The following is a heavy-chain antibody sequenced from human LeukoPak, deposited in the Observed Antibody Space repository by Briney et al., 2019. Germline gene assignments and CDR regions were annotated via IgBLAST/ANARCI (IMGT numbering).Heavy chain of an antibody. Sequence: GGSLRLSCAASGYTFSDYYMSWIRQAPGKGLEWVSYISSSGSTIYYADSVKGRFTTSRDNAKNSLYLQMNSLRAEDTAVYYCASRGPYYYGSGSYYYWGQGTLVTVSS. V-gene: IGHV3-11*04. CDR3: ASRGPYYYGSGSYYY. CDR2: ISSSGSTI. CDR1: GYTFSDYY. D-gene: IGHD3-10*01. J-gene: IGHJ4*02.